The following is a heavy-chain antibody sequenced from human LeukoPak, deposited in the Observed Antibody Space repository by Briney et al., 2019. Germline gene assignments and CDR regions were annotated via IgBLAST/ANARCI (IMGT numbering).Heavy chain of an antibody. D-gene: IGHD1-26*01. J-gene: IGHJ4*02. Sequence: SETLSLTCAVYGGSFSLYYWTWIRQSPGKGLEWIGEINHSGNTNYNPSLKSRVTISVDTSKNQFSLQVTSVTAADTAVYHCASWGATQHSFDNWGQGTLVTVSS. CDR2: INHSGNT. V-gene: IGHV4-34*01. CDR3: ASWGATQHSFDN. CDR1: GGSFSLYY.